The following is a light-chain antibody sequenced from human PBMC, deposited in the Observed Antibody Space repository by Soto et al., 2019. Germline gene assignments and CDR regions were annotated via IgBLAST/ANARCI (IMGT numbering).Light chain of an antibody. CDR3: QQSNDWTPGLT. J-gene: IGKJ4*01. CDR1: QNINRN. CDR2: GAS. V-gene: IGKV3-15*01. Sequence: EIVMTQSPATLSVSPGERATLSCTSSQNINRNLVWYRQRPGQAPSLLIYGASTRAAGVPARFSGSGSGTEFTLTISSLQSEDFAVYYCQQSNDWTPGLTFGGGTKVDIK.